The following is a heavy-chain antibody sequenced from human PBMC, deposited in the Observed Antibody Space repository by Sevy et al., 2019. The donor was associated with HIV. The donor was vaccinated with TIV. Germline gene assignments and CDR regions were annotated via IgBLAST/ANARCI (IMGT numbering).Heavy chain of an antibody. CDR3: VRAIASDGSF. V-gene: IGHV3-7*01. CDR2: INQNGSVK. CDR1: GFSLNNYW. D-gene: IGHD6-13*01. Sequence: GGSLRLSCAASGFSLNNYWMNWVRQAPGKGLEWVASINQNGSVKYYVDSVRGRFTISRDNARNLVSLQMNNLRAEDTALYYCVRAIASDGSFWGQGTLVTVSS. J-gene: IGHJ4*02.